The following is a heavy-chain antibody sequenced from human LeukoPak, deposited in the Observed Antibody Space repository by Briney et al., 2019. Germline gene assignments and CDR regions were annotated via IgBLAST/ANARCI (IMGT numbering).Heavy chain of an antibody. V-gene: IGHV3-21*01. Sequence: PGGSLRLSCAASGFIFSNYDMSWVRQAPGKGLEWVSSISSSSSYKYYADAVKGRFTISRDNAKNSLYLQMNSLRAEDTAVYYCARDILREDYWGQGTLVTVSS. CDR1: GFIFSNYD. J-gene: IGHJ4*02. CDR2: ISSSSSYK. CDR3: ARDILREDY. D-gene: IGHD4-17*01.